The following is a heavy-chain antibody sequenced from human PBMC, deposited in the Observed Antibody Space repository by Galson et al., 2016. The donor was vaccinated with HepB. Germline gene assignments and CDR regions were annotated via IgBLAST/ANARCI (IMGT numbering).Heavy chain of an antibody. J-gene: IGHJ3*01. Sequence: SLRLSCAASGLIVSANYLTWVRQAPGKGLEGVSVIYRDGRPYYSDSVRGRFTISRDNAKNTVYLQMNSLRVEDTAMYYCARDLPVATAGGFDLWGQGTMVTVSS. CDR1: GLIVSANY. CDR2: IYRDGRP. D-gene: IGHD4-23*01. CDR3: ARDLPVATAGGFDL. V-gene: IGHV3-53*01.